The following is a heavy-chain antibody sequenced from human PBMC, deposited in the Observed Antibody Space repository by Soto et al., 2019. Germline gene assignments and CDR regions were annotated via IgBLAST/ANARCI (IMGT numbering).Heavy chain of an antibody. V-gene: IGHV4-39*01. J-gene: IGHJ5*02. Sequence: SETLSLTCTVSGGSISSRSHYWVWMRQPPGKGLEWIGNIYYNGSTYYNPSLKSRVTMSVDTSKNQFSLKVRPVTAADTAIYSCARKCYYYDSAGFYGWFDPWGQGALVT. CDR3: ARKCYYYDSAGFYGWFDP. D-gene: IGHD3-22*01. CDR1: GGSISSRSHY. CDR2: IYYNGST.